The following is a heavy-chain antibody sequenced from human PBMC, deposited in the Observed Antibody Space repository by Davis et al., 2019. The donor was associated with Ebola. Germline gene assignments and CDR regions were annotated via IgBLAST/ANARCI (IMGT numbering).Heavy chain of an antibody. D-gene: IGHD1-26*01. CDR3: ARDSEWELRFCDL. J-gene: IGHJ2*01. CDR2: ISAYNGNT. Sequence: ASVKVSCKASGCTFTSYDINWVRQATGQGLEWMGWISAYNGNTNYAQKLQGRVTMTTDTSTSTAYMELRSLRSDDTAVYYCARDSEWELRFCDLWGRGTLVTVSS. V-gene: IGHV1-18*01. CDR1: GCTFTSYD.